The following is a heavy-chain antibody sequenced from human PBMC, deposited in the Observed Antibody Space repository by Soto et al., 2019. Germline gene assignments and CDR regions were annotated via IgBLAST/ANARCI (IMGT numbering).Heavy chain of an antibody. CDR1: GFTFSSYA. V-gene: IGHV3-23*01. J-gene: IGHJ6*03. CDR2: ISGSGGRT. Sequence: GGSLRLSCAASGFTFSSYAMSWVRQAPGKGLEWVSAISGSGGRTYYADSVKGRFTISRDNSKNTLYLQMNSLRAEDRAVYYCAKKRGTGDDYNYYYMDVWGKGTTVTVSS. CDR3: AKKRGTGDDYNYYYMDV. D-gene: IGHD7-27*01.